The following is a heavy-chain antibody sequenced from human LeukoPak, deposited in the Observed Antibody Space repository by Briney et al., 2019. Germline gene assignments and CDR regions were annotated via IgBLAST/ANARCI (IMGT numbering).Heavy chain of an antibody. CDR1: GGSIETYY. Sequence: SETLSLTCTVSGGSIETYYWSWLRQPAGKGLEWIGRVYASGSTDYNPSLKSRVTMSVDTSKNQFSLKLTSVIAADAAVYFCARAYSDVSYNYWYFVLWGRGTLVTVSS. D-gene: IGHD1-26*01. V-gene: IGHV4-4*07. J-gene: IGHJ2*01. CDR3: ARAYSDVSYNYWYFVL. CDR2: VYASGST.